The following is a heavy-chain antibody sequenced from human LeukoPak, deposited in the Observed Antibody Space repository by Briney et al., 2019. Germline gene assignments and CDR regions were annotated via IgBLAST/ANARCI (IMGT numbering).Heavy chain of an antibody. CDR3: ARGRLYYYDSSGPFDP. CDR2: ISSSSSTI. CDR1: GFTFSSYS. J-gene: IGHJ5*02. D-gene: IGHD3-22*01. Sequence: PGGSLRLSCAASGFTFSSYSMNWVRQAPGKGVEWVSYISSSSSTIYYADSVKGRFTISRDNAKNSLYLQMNSLRAEDTAVYYCARGRLYYYDSSGPFDPWGQGTLVTVSS. V-gene: IGHV3-48*04.